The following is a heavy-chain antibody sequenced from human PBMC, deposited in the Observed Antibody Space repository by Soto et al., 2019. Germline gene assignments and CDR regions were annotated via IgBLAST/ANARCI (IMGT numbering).Heavy chain of an antibody. V-gene: IGHV4-39*07. CDR1: GDSISSRSYY. CDR2: IYYSGST. Sequence: SETLSLTCTVTGDSISSRSYYWGWIRQPPGKGLEWIGSIYYSGSTYNNPSLKSRVTISVDTSKNQFSLKLSSVTAADTAVYYCARGGPFGVYDFWSGYYSRYYFDYWGQGTLVTVSS. J-gene: IGHJ4*02. D-gene: IGHD3-3*01. CDR3: ARGGPFGVYDFWSGYYSRYYFDY.